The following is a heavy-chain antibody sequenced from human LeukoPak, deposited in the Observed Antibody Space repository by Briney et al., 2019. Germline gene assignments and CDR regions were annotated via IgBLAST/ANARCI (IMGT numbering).Heavy chain of an antibody. D-gene: IGHD1-26*01. CDR2: INHSGST. J-gene: IGHJ4*02. V-gene: IGHV4-34*01. CDR1: GGSFSGYY. CDR3: AGSGEWELPY. Sequence: SETLSITCAVYGGSFSGYYWSWIRQPPGKGLEWIGEINHSGSTNYNPSLKSRVTISVDTSKNQFSLKLSSVTAADTAVYYCAGSGEWELPYWGQGTLVTVSS.